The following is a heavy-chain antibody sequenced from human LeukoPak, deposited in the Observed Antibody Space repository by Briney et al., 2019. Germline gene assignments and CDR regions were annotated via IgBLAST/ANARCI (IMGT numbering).Heavy chain of an antibody. CDR3: VTRLVPR. CDR2: IYSGGST. Sequence: GGSLRLSCAASGFTVSGNYMSWVRQAPGKGLEWVSVIYSGGSTYYADSVKGRFIISRDNSKNTPYLQMNSLKADDTAVYYCVTRLVPRWGQGTLVTVSS. CDR1: GFTVSGNY. V-gene: IGHV3-66*01. J-gene: IGHJ4*02. D-gene: IGHD6-19*01.